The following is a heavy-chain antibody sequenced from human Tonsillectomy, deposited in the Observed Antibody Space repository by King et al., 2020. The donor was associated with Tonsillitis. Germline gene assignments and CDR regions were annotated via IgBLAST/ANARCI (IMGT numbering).Heavy chain of an antibody. D-gene: IGHD3-16*01. CDR3: ARMGVNQGSAFDI. J-gene: IGHJ3*02. CDR1: GGSFSGYY. CDR2: INHSGST. Sequence: VQLQQWGAGLLKPSETLSLTCAVYGGSFSGYYWSWIRQPPGKGLEWIGEINHSGSTNYNPSLKSRVTISVDTSKNQFSLKLSSVTAADTAVYYCARMGVNQGSAFDIWGQGTMVTVSS. V-gene: IGHV4-34*01.